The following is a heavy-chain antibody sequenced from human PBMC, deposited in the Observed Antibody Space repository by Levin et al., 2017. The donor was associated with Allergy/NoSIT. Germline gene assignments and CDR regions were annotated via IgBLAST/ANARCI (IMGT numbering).Heavy chain of an antibody. J-gene: IGHJ4*02. V-gene: IGHV3-72*01. D-gene: IGHD1/OR15-1a*01. Sequence: GGSLRLSCAASGFTFSDHYMDWVRQAPGKGLEWVGRTRNKANSYTTEYAASVKGRFTISRDDSKNSLYLQMNSLKTEDTAVYYCARVSQGVNRGFDYWGQGTLVTVSS. CDR2: TRNKANSYTT. CDR3: ARVSQGVNRGFDY. CDR1: GFTFSDHY.